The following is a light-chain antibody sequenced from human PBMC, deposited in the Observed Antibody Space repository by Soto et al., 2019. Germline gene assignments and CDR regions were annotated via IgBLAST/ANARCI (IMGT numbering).Light chain of an antibody. Sequence: EIVMTQSPATLSVSPGERATLSCRASQSVSSYLAWYQQKPGQAPRLLIYDASNRATGIPPRFSGSGSGTDFTITIRRLEAEAVAVCYRQKSRHPPITFGQGTRLEIK. CDR1: QSVSSY. V-gene: IGKV3-11*01. J-gene: IGKJ5*01. CDR2: DAS. CDR3: QKSRHPPIT.